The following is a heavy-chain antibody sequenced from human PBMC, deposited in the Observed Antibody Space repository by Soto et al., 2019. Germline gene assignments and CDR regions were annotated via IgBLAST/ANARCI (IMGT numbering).Heavy chain of an antibody. V-gene: IGHV1-18*01. D-gene: IGHD6-19*01. Sequence: ASVKVSCKASGYTFTSYGISWVRQAPGQGLEWMGWISAYNGNTNYAQKLQGRVTMTTDTSTSTAYMELRSLRSDDTAVYYCARCEGSGYSSGWYFGNYYSYYMDVWGKGTTGTGSS. CDR3: ARCEGSGYSSGWYFGNYYSYYMDV. CDR2: ISAYNGNT. CDR1: GYTFTSYG. J-gene: IGHJ6*03.